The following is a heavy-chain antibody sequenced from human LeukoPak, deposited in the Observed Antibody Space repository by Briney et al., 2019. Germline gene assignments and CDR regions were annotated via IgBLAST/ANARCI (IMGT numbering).Heavy chain of an antibody. J-gene: IGHJ3*02. CDR1: GFTVTDYY. CDR2: ISSSGSTI. D-gene: IGHD3-16*01. Sequence: GRSLRLSCAASGFTVTDYYMSWIRQAPGKGLVWVSYISSSGSTIYYADSVKGRFTISRDNAKNSLYLQMNSLTAEDTALYYCAREAGGFSPIVFDIWGQGTMVTVSS. V-gene: IGHV3-11*01. CDR3: AREAGGFSPIVFDI.